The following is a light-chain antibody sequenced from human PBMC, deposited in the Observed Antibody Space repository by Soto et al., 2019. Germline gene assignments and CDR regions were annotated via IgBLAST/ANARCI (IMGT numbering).Light chain of an antibody. CDR2: GNP. Sequence: QSARTQPPSVSGAPGQRVTISCTGTNSNIGSNYGVHWYQQFPGTAPKLLIYGNPNRPSGVPDRFSGSKSGTSASLAITGLQAEDEADYYCQSYDRSLRACVFGTGTKVTVL. CDR3: QSYDRSLRACV. CDR1: NSNIGSNYG. J-gene: IGLJ1*01. V-gene: IGLV1-40*01.